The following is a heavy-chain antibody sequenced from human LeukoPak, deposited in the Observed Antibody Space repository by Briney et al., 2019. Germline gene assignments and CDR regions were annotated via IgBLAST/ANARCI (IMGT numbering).Heavy chain of an antibody. V-gene: IGHV3-7*03. CDR3: AKDYYYDSSGYSL. CDR1: GFTFTIYW. D-gene: IGHD3-22*01. Sequence: PGGSLRLSCAASGFTFTIYWMSWVRQAPGKGLEWVANIKQDGSERYYVDSVEGRFTISRDNAKNSLDLQMNSLRSEDTAVYYCAKDYYYDSSGYSLWGQGTLVTVSS. CDR2: IKQDGSER. J-gene: IGHJ4*02.